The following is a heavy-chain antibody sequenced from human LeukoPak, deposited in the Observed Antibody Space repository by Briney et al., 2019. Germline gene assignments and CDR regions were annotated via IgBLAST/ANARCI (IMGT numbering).Heavy chain of an antibody. V-gene: IGHV4-39*01. CDR3: ARWGLVAAADY. J-gene: IGHJ4*02. CDR1: GGSISSSSYY. D-gene: IGHD6-13*01. CDR2: IYYSGST. Sequence: PSDPLSLTCTVSGGSISSSSYYWGWIRQPPGKGLEWIGSIYYSGSTYYNPSLKSRVTISVDTSKNQFSLKLSSVTAAETAVYYCARWGLVAAADYWGQGTLVTVSS.